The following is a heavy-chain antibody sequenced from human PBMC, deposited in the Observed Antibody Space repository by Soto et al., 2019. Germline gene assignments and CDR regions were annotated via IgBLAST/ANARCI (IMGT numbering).Heavy chain of an antibody. CDR3: ARGRGYSYGLDP. D-gene: IGHD5-18*01. CDR2: IYYSGST. CDR1: GGSISSYY. Sequence: SETLSLTCTVSGGSISSYYWSWIRQPPGKGLEWIGYIYYSGSTNYSPSLKIRVAISLDTSKNQFSLSLNFVTAADTAVYYCARGRGYSYGLDPWGQGSLVTVSS. J-gene: IGHJ5*02. V-gene: IGHV4-59*08.